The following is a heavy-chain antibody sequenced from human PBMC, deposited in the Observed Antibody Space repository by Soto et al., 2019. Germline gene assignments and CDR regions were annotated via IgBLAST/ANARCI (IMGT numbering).Heavy chain of an antibody. J-gene: IGHJ6*02. CDR1: AFTFSYYI. CDR2: ISSTSNYI. V-gene: IGHV3-21*01. CDR3: AGPEGYYYGMDV. Sequence: GGSLGLSCAASAFTFSYYIMTWVRQAPGKGLEWVSSISSTSNYIYYADSVKGRFTVSRDNAKNSLYLQMNNLRAEDTAVYYCAGPEGYYYGMDVWGQGTTVTVSS.